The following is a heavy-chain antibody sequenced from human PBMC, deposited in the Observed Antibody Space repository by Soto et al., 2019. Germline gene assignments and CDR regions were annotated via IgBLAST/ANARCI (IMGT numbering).Heavy chain of an antibody. CDR2: ITPVFGTA. Sequence: VQLVQSGAEVKKPGSSVKVSCKASADTFNSYSLSWLRQAPGQRLEWMGGITPVFGTADYAQSFEERLTITADDSTSTVYMELSSLRSDDTAVYYCARSLEGTTVTNWFDPWGHGALVTVSS. J-gene: IGHJ5*02. D-gene: IGHD4-17*01. CDR3: ARSLEGTTVTNWFDP. CDR1: ADTFNSYS. V-gene: IGHV1-69*01.